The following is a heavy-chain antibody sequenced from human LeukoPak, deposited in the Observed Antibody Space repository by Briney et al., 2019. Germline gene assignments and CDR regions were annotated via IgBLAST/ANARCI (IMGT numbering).Heavy chain of an antibody. CDR3: AKAKRGYSYRLHN. V-gene: IGHV3-23*01. Sequence: GGSLRLSCAASGFTFSSYAMSWVRQAPGEGLEWVSAISGSGGRTYYADSVKGRFTISRDNARNRLYLEMNSLRAEDPAVYYCAKAKRGYSYRLHNWGQGTLVTVSS. CDR1: GFTFSSYA. D-gene: IGHD5-18*01. J-gene: IGHJ4*02. CDR2: ISGSGGRT.